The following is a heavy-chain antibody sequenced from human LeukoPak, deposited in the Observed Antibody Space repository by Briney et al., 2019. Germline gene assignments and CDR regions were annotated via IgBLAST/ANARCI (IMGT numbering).Heavy chain of an antibody. CDR3: ARGRRLEWLLTY. J-gene: IGHJ4*02. D-gene: IGHD3-3*01. CDR2: INHSGST. V-gene: IGHV4-34*01. CDR1: GGSFSGYY. Sequence: PSETLSLTCAVYGGSFSGYYWSWIRQPPGKGLEGIGEINHSGSTNYNPSLKSRVTISVDTSKNQFSLKLNSMTAADTAVYYCARGRRLEWLLTYWGQGTLVTVSS.